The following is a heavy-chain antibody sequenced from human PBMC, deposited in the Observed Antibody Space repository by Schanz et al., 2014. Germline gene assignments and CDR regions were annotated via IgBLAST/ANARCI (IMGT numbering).Heavy chain of an antibody. CDR2: ITDSGGST. CDR3: AKVGPYSGSLGAFDI. V-gene: IGHV3-23*04. J-gene: IGHJ3*02. Sequence: EVLLVESGGGLVTPGESLRLSCAASGFTFSSYSMNWVRQAPGKGLEWVSAITDSGGSTYYADSVKGRFTISRDNSKNKLYLQMNSLRAEDSDVYYCAKVGPYSGSLGAFDIWGQGTMVTVSS. CDR1: GFTFSSYS. D-gene: IGHD1-26*01.